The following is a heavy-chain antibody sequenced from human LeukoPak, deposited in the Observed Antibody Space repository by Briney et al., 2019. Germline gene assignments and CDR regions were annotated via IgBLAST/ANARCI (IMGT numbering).Heavy chain of an antibody. CDR3: ANYGDAFDI. D-gene: IGHD3-16*01. J-gene: IGHJ3*02. Sequence: GGSLRLSCAASGFTFSSYSMNWVRQAPGKGLEWVSSISSSSSYIYYADSVKARFTISRDNAKNSLYLQMNSLRAEDTAVYYCANYGDAFDIWGQGTMVTVSS. CDR2: ISSSSSYI. V-gene: IGHV3-21*01. CDR1: GFTFSSYS.